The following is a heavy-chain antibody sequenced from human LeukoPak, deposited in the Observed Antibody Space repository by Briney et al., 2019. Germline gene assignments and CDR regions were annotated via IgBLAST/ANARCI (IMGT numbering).Heavy chain of an antibody. Sequence: GGSLRLSCAASGFTFSSYWMHWVRQAPGMGLVWVSRISGDGSTTSYADSVKGRFTISRDNAKNTLYLQMNSPRAEDTAVYYCARLDILTGNYYYFNFWGQGTLVTVSS. CDR1: GFTFSSYW. CDR3: ARLDILTGNYYYFNF. D-gene: IGHD3-9*01. CDR2: ISGDGSTT. V-gene: IGHV3-74*01. J-gene: IGHJ4*02.